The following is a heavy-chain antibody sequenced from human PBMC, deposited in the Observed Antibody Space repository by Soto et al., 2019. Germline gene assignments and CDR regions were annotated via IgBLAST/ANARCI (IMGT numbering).Heavy chain of an antibody. CDR3: ARVRRIPYAMDV. CDR1: GYSFTGHY. CDR2: INPISGDT. V-gene: IGHV1-2*02. Sequence: ASVKVSCKASGYSFTGHYIHWVRQAPGQGLEWMGWINPISGDTNYAQKFQGRVTMTRDTSISTAYMDLSGLISGDTAVYYCARVRRIPYAMDVWGQGTTVTVSS. D-gene: IGHD2-2*01. J-gene: IGHJ6*02.